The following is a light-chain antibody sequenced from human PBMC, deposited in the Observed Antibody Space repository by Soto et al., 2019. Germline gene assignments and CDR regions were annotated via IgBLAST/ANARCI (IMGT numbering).Light chain of an antibody. J-gene: IGKJ1*01. V-gene: IGKV3-20*01. CDR1: QSVRSNF. CDR3: QQYGSSPTT. Sequence: EIVLTQSPGTLSLSPGERATLSCRASQSVRSNFLAWYQQKPGQAPRLLIYGASNRATGIPDRFSGSGSGTDFTLTISRLEPEDFAVYYCQQYGSSPTTFGQGTKVDIK. CDR2: GAS.